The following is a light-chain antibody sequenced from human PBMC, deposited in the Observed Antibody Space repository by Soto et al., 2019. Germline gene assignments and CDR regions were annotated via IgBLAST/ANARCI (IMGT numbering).Light chain of an antibody. J-gene: IGLJ1*01. V-gene: IGLV2-8*01. CDR1: TSDVGGYNY. Sequence: QSVLAQPPSASGSPGQSVTISRTGTTSDVGGYNYVSWYQQHPGKAPKLMIYEVSKRPSGVPDRFSGSKSGNTASLTVSGLQAEDEADYYCSSYAGSNHSPYVFGTGNKITVL. CDR3: SSYAGSNHSPYV. CDR2: EVS.